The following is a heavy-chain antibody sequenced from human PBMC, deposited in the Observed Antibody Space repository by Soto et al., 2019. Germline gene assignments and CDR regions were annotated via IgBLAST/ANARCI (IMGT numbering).Heavy chain of an antibody. V-gene: IGHV3-15*01. CDR3: TTERCTGTNCYVQNAFDV. Sequence: EVHLVESGGGLVEPGGSLRLSCAASGFTFNDAWMTWVRQGPGKGLEWVGRIKTIAGGGTTDYTAPVKGRFTISRDDSKNTVYLQMNSLKIEDTAVYYCTTERCTGTNCYVQNAFDVWGQGTMVTVSS. D-gene: IGHD1-1*01. J-gene: IGHJ3*01. CDR1: GFTFNDAW. CDR2: IKTIAGGGTT.